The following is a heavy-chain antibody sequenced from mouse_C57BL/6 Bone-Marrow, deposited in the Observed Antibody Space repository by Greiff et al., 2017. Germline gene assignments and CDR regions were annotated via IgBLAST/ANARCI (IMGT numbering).Heavy chain of an antibody. CDR3: ARHGPSYVYAMDY. CDR1: GFTFSSYG. CDR2: ISSGGSYT. D-gene: IGHD1-1*01. J-gene: IGHJ4*01. V-gene: IGHV5-6*01. Sequence: EVKLMESGGDLVKPGGSLKLSCAASGFTFSSYGMSWVRQTPDKRLEWVATISSGGSYTYYPDSVKGRFTISRDNAKNTLYLQMSSLKSEDTAMYYCARHGPSYVYAMDYWGQGTSVTVSS.